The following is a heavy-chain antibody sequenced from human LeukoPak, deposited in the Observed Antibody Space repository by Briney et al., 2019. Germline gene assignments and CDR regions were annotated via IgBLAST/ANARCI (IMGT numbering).Heavy chain of an antibody. CDR3: TSDPYYFDSSGYYHHAFDI. Sequence: GGSLRLSCTGFGFXFRDYAVSWVRQAPGKGLECIGFIRSKVYGGTTEYAASVKVRFTISRDDSKSIAYLQMNSLKTEDTAVYYCTSDPYYFDSSGYYHHAFDIWGQGTMVAVSS. CDR2: IRSKVYGGTT. D-gene: IGHD3-22*01. CDR1: GFXFRDYA. V-gene: IGHV3-49*04. J-gene: IGHJ3*02.